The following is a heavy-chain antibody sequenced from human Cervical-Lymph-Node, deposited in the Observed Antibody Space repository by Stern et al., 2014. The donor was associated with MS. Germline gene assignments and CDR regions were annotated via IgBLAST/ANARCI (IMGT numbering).Heavy chain of an antibody. CDR1: GFVFRRYA. V-gene: IGHV3-30*04. Sequence: DQLVESGGGVVQPGRSLRLSCAASGFVFRRYALHWVRQAPGKGLEWVALISYDGRDKYDTDSVKGRFTVSRDNSNNTVDLEMNSLRLEDTAVYYCAKGGSGSYLDWGQGSLVTVSS. D-gene: IGHD1-26*01. CDR3: AKGGSGSYLD. J-gene: IGHJ4*02. CDR2: ISYDGRDK.